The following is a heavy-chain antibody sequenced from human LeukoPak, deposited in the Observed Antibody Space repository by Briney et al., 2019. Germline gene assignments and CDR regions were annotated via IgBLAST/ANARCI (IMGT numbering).Heavy chain of an antibody. CDR2: ISGSGGST. CDR3: AKDSPVGATIFPYWFDP. J-gene: IGHJ5*02. Sequence: PGGSLRLSCAASGFTFSSYATSWVRQAPGKGLEWVSAISGSGGSTYYADSVKGRFTISRDNSKNTLYLQMNSLRAEDTAVYYCAKDSPVGATIFPYWFDPWGQGTLVTVSS. D-gene: IGHD3-3*01. V-gene: IGHV3-23*01. CDR1: GFTFSSYA.